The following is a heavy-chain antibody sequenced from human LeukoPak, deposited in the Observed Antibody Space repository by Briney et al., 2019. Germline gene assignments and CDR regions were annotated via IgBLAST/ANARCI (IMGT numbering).Heavy chain of an antibody. CDR3: AKGSAWERGSYDY. D-gene: IGHD1-26*01. Sequence: PGGSLRLSCAASGFNFRSYWMKWVRQAPGKGLEWVANIKEDGSKKYYVDSVKGRFTISRDNAENSQYLQMNSLRVEDTAVYYCAKGSAWERGSYDYWGQGTLVTVSS. V-gene: IGHV3-7*05. CDR2: IKEDGSKK. CDR1: GFNFRSYW. J-gene: IGHJ4*02.